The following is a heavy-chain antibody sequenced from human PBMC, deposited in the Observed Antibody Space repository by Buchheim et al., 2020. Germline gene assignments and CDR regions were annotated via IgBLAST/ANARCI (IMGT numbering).Heavy chain of an antibody. J-gene: IGHJ6*02. CDR2: IYPGDSDT. D-gene: IGHD6-13*01. CDR1: GYSFTSYW. V-gene: IGHV5-51*03. CDR3: ARALKYSSSWYDQYYYYGMDV. Sequence: EVQLVQSGAEVKKPGESLKISCKGSGYSFTSYWIGWVRQMPGKGLEWMGIIYPGDSDTRYSPSFQGQVTISADKSISTAYLQWSSLKASDTAMYYCARALKYSSSWYDQYYYYGMDVWGQGTT.